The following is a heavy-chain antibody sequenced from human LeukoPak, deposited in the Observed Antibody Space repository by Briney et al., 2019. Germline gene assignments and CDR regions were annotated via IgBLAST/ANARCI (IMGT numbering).Heavy chain of an antibody. V-gene: IGHV3-21*01. J-gene: IGHJ5*02. Sequence: GGSLRLSCAASGFTFSSYGMHWVRQAPGKGLQWVSSISGSGDRTYYADSVKGRFTISRDNAKNSLYLQMNSLRAEDTAVYYCARESGRYCSSTSCYDQASNWFDPWGQGTLVTVSS. CDR1: GFTFSSYG. CDR3: ARESGRYCSSTSCYDQASNWFDP. D-gene: IGHD2-2*01. CDR2: ISGSGDRT.